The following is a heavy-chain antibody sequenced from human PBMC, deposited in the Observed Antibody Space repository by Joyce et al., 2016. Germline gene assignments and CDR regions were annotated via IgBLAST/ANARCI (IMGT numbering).Heavy chain of an antibody. CDR1: GSTFSSSS. D-gene: IGHD3-16*01. CDR3: ARGGISYYYAMDV. CDR2: ISGTSYYI. J-gene: IGHJ6*02. Sequence: QLVESGGGVVKPGESLRLSCEASGSTFSSSSMSWFRQAPGKGLGWVAAISGTSYYIFHAETVRGRFTVSRDNAKKTLYLQMNSLRAEDSAVFYCARGGISYYYAMDVWGQGTTVTVSS. V-gene: IGHV3-21*01.